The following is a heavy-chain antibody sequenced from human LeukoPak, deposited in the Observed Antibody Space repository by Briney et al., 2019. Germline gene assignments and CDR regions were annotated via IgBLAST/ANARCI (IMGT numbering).Heavy chain of an antibody. J-gene: IGHJ4*02. Sequence: SQTLSLTCAISGDSVSSNSGVWTWIRQSPSRGFEWLGRTFYRSKWYNHYAVSVKSRITINPDTSKNQFSLQLNFVTPEDAAVYYCAREAAAGWVDYWGQGTLVTVSS. D-gene: IGHD6-13*01. CDR3: AREAAAGWVDY. V-gene: IGHV6-1*01. CDR2: TFYRSKWYN. CDR1: GDSVSSNSGV.